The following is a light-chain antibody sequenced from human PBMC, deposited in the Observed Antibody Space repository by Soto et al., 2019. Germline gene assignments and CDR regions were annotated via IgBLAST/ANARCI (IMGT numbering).Light chain of an antibody. J-gene: IGLJ1*01. V-gene: IGLV1-47*02. CDR1: SSNIGSKY. Sequence: QSLVTQPPSASGTSGQRITISCSGSSSNIGSKYVHWYHHLPGTAPKLLIDSNNQRPSGVPDRFSGSKYGTSASLAISGLRSEDEADYYCASWDDSLTGSVFGTGTKVTVL. CDR3: ASWDDSLTGSV. CDR2: SNN.